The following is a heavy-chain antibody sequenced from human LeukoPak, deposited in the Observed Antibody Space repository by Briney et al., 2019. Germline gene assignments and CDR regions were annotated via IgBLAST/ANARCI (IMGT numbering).Heavy chain of an antibody. D-gene: IGHD4-17*01. V-gene: IGHV7-4-1*02. CDR3: ARGRRDGDYSRDWFDP. J-gene: IGHJ5*02. CDR2: INTNTGNP. CDR1: GYTFTSYA. Sequence: GASVKVSCKASGYTFTSYAMNWVRQAPGQGLEWMGWINTNTGNPTYAQGFTGRFVFSLDTSVSTAYVQISSLKAEDTAVYYCARGRRDGDYSRDWFDPWGQGTLVTVSS.